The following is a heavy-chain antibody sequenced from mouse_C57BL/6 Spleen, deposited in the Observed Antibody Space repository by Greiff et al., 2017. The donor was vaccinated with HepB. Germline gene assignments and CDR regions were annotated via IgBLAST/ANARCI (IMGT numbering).Heavy chain of an antibody. Sequence: VHLVESGAELVRPGASVTLSCKASGYTFTDYEMHWVKQTPVHGLEWIGAIEPETGGTAYNQKFKGKAILTADKSSSTAYMELRSLTSEDSAVYYCTRRLSLDYWGQGTTLTVSS. J-gene: IGHJ2*01. CDR3: TRRLSLDY. V-gene: IGHV1-15*01. CDR2: IEPETGGT. D-gene: IGHD1-1*02. CDR1: GYTFTDYE.